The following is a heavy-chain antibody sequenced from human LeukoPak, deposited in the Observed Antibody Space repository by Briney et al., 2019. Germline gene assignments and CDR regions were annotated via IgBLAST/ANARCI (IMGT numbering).Heavy chain of an antibody. CDR2: IYYSGST. Sequence: SETLSLTCTVSGGPISSSSYYWGWIRQPPGKGLEWIGSIYYSGSTYYTPSLKSRVTISVDTSKNQFSLKLSSVTAADTAVYYCARQGSGNYLSPVNYWGQGTLVTVSS. V-gene: IGHV4-39*01. D-gene: IGHD1-26*01. J-gene: IGHJ4*02. CDR1: GGPISSSSYY. CDR3: ARQGSGNYLSPVNY.